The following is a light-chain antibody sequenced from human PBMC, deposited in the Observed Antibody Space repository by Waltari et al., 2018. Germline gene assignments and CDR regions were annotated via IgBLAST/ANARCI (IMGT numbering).Light chain of an antibody. Sequence: SSDLTQDPSLSVALGQTVRITCQGDSLRRYYARWYQQRPGQAPILVLYGPDNRPSGIPDRFSGSTSGNTASLTITGAQAEDEADYYCHSRETFSTRLFGGGTRLTV. CDR2: GPD. CDR3: HSRETFSTRL. J-gene: IGLJ2*01. V-gene: IGLV3-19*01. CDR1: SLRRYY.